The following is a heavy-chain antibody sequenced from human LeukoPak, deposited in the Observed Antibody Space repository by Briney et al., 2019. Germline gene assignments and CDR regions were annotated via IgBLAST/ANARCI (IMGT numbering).Heavy chain of an antibody. D-gene: IGHD4-17*01. CDR3: IVFGDSNH. Sequence: GGSLRLSCAASGFTFSSYGMHWVRQAPGKGLEWVAVIWYDGSNKYYADSVKGRFTISRDTSKNTLYLQINSLRVEDTAVYYCIVFGDSNHWGQGTLVTVSS. CDR2: IWYDGSNK. J-gene: IGHJ5*02. V-gene: IGHV3-33*03. CDR1: GFTFSSYG.